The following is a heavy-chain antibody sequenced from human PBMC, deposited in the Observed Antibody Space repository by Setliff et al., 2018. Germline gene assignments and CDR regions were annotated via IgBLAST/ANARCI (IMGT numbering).Heavy chain of an antibody. V-gene: IGHV4-34*12. J-gene: IGHJ6*03. D-gene: IGHD6-19*01. Sequence: PRETLSLTCAVYGGSFSGYYWSWIRQPPGKRLEWIGEIIHSGSTNYNPSLKSRVTISMDTSKNQFSLKLNSVTAADMAVYYCAREQWLDPPGYYYMDVWAKGTTVTVSS. CDR3: AREQWLDPPGYYYMDV. CDR2: IIHSGST. CDR1: GGSFSGYY.